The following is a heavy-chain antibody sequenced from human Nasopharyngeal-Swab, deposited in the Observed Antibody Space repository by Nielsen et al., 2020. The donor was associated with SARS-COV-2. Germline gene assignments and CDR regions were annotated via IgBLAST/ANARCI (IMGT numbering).Heavy chain of an antibody. CDR2: IWYDGSNK. CDR1: GFTFSSYG. CDR3: AKDVRGSGSLGCMDV. V-gene: IGHV3-33*06. Sequence: GGSLRLSCAASGFTFSSYGMHWVRQAPGKGLEWVAVIWYDGSNKYYADSVKGRSTISRDNSKNTLYLQMNSLRAEDTAVYYCAKDVRGSGSLGCMDVWGQGTTVTVSS. J-gene: IGHJ6*02. D-gene: IGHD3-10*01.